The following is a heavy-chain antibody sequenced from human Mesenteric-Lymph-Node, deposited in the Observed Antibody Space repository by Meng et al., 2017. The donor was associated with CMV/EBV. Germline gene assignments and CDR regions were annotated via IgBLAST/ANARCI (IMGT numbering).Heavy chain of an antibody. CDR3: ARGPGGRTYYGGMDV. Sequence: ASVKVSFKASGYTFTSYGISWVRQAPGQGLEWMGWISAYNGNTNYAQKLQGRVTMTTDTSTSTAYMELRSLRSDDTAVYYCARGPGGRTYYGGMDVWGQGTTVTVSS. J-gene: IGHJ6*02. D-gene: IGHD3-3*01. V-gene: IGHV1-18*01. CDR1: GYTFTSYG. CDR2: ISAYNGNT.